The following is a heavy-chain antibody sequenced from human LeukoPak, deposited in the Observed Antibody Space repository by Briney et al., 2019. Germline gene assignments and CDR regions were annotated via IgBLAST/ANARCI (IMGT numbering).Heavy chain of an antibody. Sequence: PSETLSLTCTVSGGSISSYYWSWIRQPPGKGLEWIGYIYYSGSTNYNPSLKSRATISVDTSKNQFSLKLSSVTAADTAVYYCARVVRIRHNTWFDPWGQGTLVTVSS. D-gene: IGHD2-21*01. J-gene: IGHJ5*02. CDR2: IYYSGST. CDR3: ARVVRIRHNTWFDP. V-gene: IGHV4-59*01. CDR1: GGSISSYY.